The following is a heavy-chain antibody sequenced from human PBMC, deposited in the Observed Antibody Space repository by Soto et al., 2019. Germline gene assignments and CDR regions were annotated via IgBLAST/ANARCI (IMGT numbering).Heavy chain of an antibody. CDR3: ARDHPHSYGVYYFDY. CDR2: IYSSGST. CDR1: GGSLSSYY. V-gene: IGHV4-59*01. J-gene: IGHJ4*02. Sequence: SETLSLTCTVSGGSLSSYYWSWIRQSPGKGLEWIGYIYSSGSTHYNPSLQNRVTISIDTSKNQVSLKVNSVTAADTAVYYCARDHPHSYGVYYFDYWGQGTPVTVSS. D-gene: IGHD5-18*01.